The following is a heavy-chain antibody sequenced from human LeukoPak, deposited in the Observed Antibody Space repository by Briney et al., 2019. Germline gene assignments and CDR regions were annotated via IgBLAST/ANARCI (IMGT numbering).Heavy chain of an antibody. V-gene: IGHV4-39*01. CDR2: IYYSGSN. Sequence: SETLSLTCTVSGGSISSSSYYWGWIRQPPGKGLEWIGSIYYSGSNYFNTSLKSRVTISVDTSKKQFSLKRSSVTAAATADYYGARQSYEYSSGPYGDYWGQGTLVTVSS. CDR3: ARQSYEYSSGPYGDY. J-gene: IGHJ4*02. CDR1: GGSISSSSYY. D-gene: IGHD6-19*01.